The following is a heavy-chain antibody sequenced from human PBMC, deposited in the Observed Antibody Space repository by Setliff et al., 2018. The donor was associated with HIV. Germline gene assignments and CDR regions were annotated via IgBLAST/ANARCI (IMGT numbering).Heavy chain of an antibody. D-gene: IGHD3-16*01. V-gene: IGHV4-34*01. Sequence: PSETLSLTCAVYGGSFSGYYWSWIRQPPGKGLEWIGEINQSGSTNYNPSLKSRATKSVDRSKNQFSLKLSSVTAADTAVYYCAGVRMGGYFDFWGQGTLVTVSS. J-gene: IGHJ4*02. CDR1: GGSFSGYY. CDR3: AGVRMGGYFDF. CDR2: INQSGST.